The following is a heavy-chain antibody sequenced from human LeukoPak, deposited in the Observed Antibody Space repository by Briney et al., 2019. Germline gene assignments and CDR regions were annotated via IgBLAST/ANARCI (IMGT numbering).Heavy chain of an antibody. V-gene: IGHV3-7*04. CDR2: IKQDGSVK. J-gene: IGHJ4*02. CDR1: GFTFSSYW. CDR3: ARGDFWSGYHRGYFDY. Sequence: PGGSLRLSCAASGFTFSSYWMTWVRQAPGKGLEWVAKIKQDGSVKYYVDSVKGRFTISRDNANNSLYLQMNSLRAEDTAVYYCARGDFWSGYHRGYFDYWGQGTLVTVSS. D-gene: IGHD3-3*01.